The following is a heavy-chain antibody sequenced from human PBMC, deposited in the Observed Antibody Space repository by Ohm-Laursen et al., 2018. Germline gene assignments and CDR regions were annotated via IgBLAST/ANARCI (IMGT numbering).Heavy chain of an antibody. CDR3: ARDYSSSWYYFDY. Sequence: GTLSLTCTVSGGSISSYYWSWIRQPPGKGLEWIGYIYYSGSTNYNPSLKSRVTISVDTSKNQFSLKLSSVTAADTAVYYCARDYSSSWYYFDYWGQGTLVTVSS. CDR2: IYYSGST. D-gene: IGHD6-13*01. J-gene: IGHJ4*02. CDR1: GGSISSYY. V-gene: IGHV4-59*12.